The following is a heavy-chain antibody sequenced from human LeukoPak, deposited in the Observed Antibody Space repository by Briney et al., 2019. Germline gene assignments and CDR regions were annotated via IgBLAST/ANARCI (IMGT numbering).Heavy chain of an antibody. CDR3: ARYCSTTSCRWFDP. CDR2: IYYTGNT. CDR1: GGSLSSSGYY. D-gene: IGHD2-2*01. J-gene: IGHJ5*02. Sequence: PSETLSLTCTVSGGSLSSSGYYWRWIRHPPGKGLEWIGYIYYTGNTYYNPSLESRVIISVDTSQDQFSLKVNSVTAADTAVYYCARYCSTTSCRWFDPWGQGTLVTVSS. V-gene: IGHV4-31*03.